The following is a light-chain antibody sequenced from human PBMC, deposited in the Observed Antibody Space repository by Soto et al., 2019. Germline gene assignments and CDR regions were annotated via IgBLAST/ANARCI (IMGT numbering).Light chain of an antibody. CDR1: XIVINNY. CDR2: GVS. CDR3: QQYGSSPFIT. V-gene: IGKV3-20*01. J-gene: IGKJ5*01. Sequence: EIXLTQSPXXXXLXXXXXXTLSXXXXXIVINNYLAGYQQKPGQAPRLLIYGVSSRATGIPDRFSGSGSGADFTLTISRLEPEDFAVYYCQQYGSSPFITFGQGTRLEIK.